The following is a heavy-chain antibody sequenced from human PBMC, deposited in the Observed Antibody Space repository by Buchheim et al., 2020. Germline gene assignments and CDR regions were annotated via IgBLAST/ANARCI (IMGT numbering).Heavy chain of an antibody. CDR3: ARRGDRGYEDFDY. CDR1: GGSISSSSYY. D-gene: IGHD5-12*01. J-gene: IGHJ4*02. Sequence: QLQLQESGPGLVKPSETLSLTCTVSGGSISSSSYYWGWIRQPPGKGLEWIGSIYYSGSTYYNPSLKSRVTISVDTSKNQFSLKLSSVTTADTAVYYCARRGDRGYEDFDYWGQGTL. CDR2: IYYSGST. V-gene: IGHV4-39*01.